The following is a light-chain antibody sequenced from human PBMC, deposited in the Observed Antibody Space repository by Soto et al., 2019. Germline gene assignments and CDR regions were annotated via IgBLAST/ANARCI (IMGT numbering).Light chain of an antibody. V-gene: IGLV2-14*01. CDR3: CYDAGRNTLV. CDR1: SSDVGSYNY. Sequence: QSVLTQPASVSGSPGQSITISCTGTSSDVGSYNYVSWYQQHPGKAPKLMIYEVSNRPSGVPDRFSGSTSGNTASLTISGLQAEDDAFYYCCYDAGRNTLVFGGGTKVTVL. CDR2: EVS. J-gene: IGLJ2*01.